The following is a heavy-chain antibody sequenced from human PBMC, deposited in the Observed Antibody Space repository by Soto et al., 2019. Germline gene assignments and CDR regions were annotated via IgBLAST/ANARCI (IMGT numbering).Heavy chain of an antibody. J-gene: IGHJ4*02. V-gene: IGHV1-69*13. CDR1: GGTFSSYA. CDR3: ARLIAANYYDSSGYPNPA. Sequence: ASVKVSCKASGGTFSSYAISWVRQVPGQGLEWMGGIIPIFGTANYAQKFQGRVTITADESTSTAYMELSSLRSEDTAVYYCARLIAANYYDSSGYPNPAWGQGTLVTVSS. CDR2: IIPIFGTA. D-gene: IGHD3-22*01.